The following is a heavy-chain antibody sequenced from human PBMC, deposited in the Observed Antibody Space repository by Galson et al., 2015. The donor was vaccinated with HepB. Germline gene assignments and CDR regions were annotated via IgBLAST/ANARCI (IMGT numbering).Heavy chain of an antibody. J-gene: IGHJ5*01. D-gene: IGHD6-6*01. CDR1: GYSFATYW. Sequence: QSGAEVKKPGESLKISCKASGYSFATYWIAWVRQMPGPGKGLEWMGIIYPGRADIRYSLSFRGQVTIPADKSTSTTYLQWSSLKASDTATYYCARKNSSSLDSWGQGTLVTVSS. CDR2: IYPGRADI. V-gene: IGHV5-51*03. CDR3: ARKNSSSLDS.